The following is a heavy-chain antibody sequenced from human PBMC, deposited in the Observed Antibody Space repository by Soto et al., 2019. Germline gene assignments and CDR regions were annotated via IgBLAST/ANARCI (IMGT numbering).Heavy chain of an antibody. Sequence: SETLSLTCTVSGGSVSSGSYYWSWIRQPPGKGLEWIGYIYYSGSTNYNPSLKSRVTLSVDTSKNQFSLKLSSVTAADTAVYYCATQKGSGRATGNNWFDPWGQGTLVTVSS. CDR3: ATQKGSGRATGNNWFDP. D-gene: IGHD2-15*01. J-gene: IGHJ5*02. V-gene: IGHV4-61*01. CDR1: GGSVSSGSYY. CDR2: IYYSGST.